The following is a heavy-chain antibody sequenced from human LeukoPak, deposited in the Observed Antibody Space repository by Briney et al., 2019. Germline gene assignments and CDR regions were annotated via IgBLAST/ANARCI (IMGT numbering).Heavy chain of an antibody. CDR3: ASDVFKGERKDLGVSPPKA. D-gene: IGHD2-15*01. CDR1: GYTFTSYA. CDR2: INTNTGNP. J-gene: IGHJ4*02. Sequence: GASVKVSCKASGYTFTSYAMNWVRQAPGQGLEWMGWINTNTGNPTYAQGFTGRFVFSLDTSVSTAYLQISSLKAEDTAVYYCASDVFKGERKDLGVSPPKAWGRGTLVTVSS. V-gene: IGHV7-4-1*02.